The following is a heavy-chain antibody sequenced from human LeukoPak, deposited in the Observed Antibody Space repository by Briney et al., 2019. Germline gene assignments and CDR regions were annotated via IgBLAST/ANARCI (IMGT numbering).Heavy chain of an antibody. CDR2: IKQDGSEK. V-gene: IGHV3-7*01. Sequence: GGSLRLSCAASGFTLRSYTMNWVRQAPGKGLEWVANIKQDGSEKYYVDSVKGRFTISRDNAKNSLYLQMNSLRAEDTAVYYCARDYLSRLALNDAFDIWGQGTMVTVSS. CDR1: GFTLRSYT. J-gene: IGHJ3*02. D-gene: IGHD6-19*01. CDR3: ARDYLSRLALNDAFDI.